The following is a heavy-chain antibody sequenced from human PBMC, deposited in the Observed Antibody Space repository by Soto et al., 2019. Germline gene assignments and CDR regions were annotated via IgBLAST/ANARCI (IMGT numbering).Heavy chain of an antibody. CDR1: GGTFSSYA. J-gene: IGHJ6*02. D-gene: IGHD3-3*02. CDR2: IIPIFGTA. CDR3: SSGIDYYYGMDV. Sequence: QVQLVQSGAEVKKPGSSVKVSCKASGGTFSSYAISWVRQAPGQGLEWMGGIIPIFGTANYAQKFQGRVTITTDESPMSINMVLSSLRSEDTAVYYCSSGIDYYYGMDVWGQGTTVTVSS. V-gene: IGHV1-69*05.